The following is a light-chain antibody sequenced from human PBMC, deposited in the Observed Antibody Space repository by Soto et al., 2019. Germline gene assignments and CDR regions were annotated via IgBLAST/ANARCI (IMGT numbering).Light chain of an antibody. CDR3: LQYNHYPPT. V-gene: IGKV1-17*01. J-gene: IGKJ1*01. CDR2: GAT. Sequence: DIQMTQSPSSLSASVGDRVTITCRASQGIKNELGGYQQKSGKAPKRLIFGATTLRSGVPSRFSGNTSGTEFSLIISSLQPEDFATYYCLQYNHYPPTFGQGTRVEMK. CDR1: QGIKNE.